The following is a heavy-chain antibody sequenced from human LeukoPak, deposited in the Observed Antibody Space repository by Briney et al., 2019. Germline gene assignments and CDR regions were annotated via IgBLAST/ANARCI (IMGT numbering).Heavy chain of an antibody. CDR2: IYPGDSDT. CDR3: ARLDIVVVPAARERGYNWFDP. D-gene: IGHD2-2*01. Sequence: GESLKISCKGSGYSFTSYWIGWVRPMPGKGLEWMGIIYPGDSDTRYSPSFQGQVTISADKSISTAYLQWSSLKASDTAMYYCARLDIVVVPAARERGYNWFDPWGQGTLVTVSS. V-gene: IGHV5-51*01. CDR1: GYSFTSYW. J-gene: IGHJ5*02.